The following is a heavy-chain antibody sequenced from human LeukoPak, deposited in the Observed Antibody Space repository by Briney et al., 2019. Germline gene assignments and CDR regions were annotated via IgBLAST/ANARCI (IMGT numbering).Heavy chain of an antibody. CDR2: ISTSSIYI. V-gene: IGHV3-21*01. Sequence: GGSLRLSCAASGFTFSSYNMNWVRQAPGKGLEWVSSISTSSIYIYYADSVKGRFTISRVNAKHSMYLQMNSLRAEDTAVYYCAGSGIVGTTLIDAFDVWGQGTMVTVSS. D-gene: IGHD1-26*01. J-gene: IGHJ3*01. CDR3: AGSGIVGTTLIDAFDV. CDR1: GFTFSSYN.